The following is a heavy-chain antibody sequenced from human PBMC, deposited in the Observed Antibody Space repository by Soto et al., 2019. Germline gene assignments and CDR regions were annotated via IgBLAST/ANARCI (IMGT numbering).Heavy chain of an antibody. Sequence: PGGSLRLSCAASGFTFDDYAMHWVRQAPGKGLEWVSGISWNSGSIGYADSVKGRFTISRDNAKNSLYLQMNSLRAEDTALYYWAKGARDCSGGSCYSNYYYYMDVWGKGTTVTVSS. CDR3: AKGARDCSGGSCYSNYYYYMDV. CDR1: GFTFDDYA. J-gene: IGHJ6*03. D-gene: IGHD2-15*01. CDR2: ISWNSGSI. V-gene: IGHV3-9*01.